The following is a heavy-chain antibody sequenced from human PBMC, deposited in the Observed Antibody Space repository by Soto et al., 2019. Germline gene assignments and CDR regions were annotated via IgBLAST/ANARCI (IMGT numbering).Heavy chain of an antibody. D-gene: IGHD6-19*01. V-gene: IGHV1-69*08. J-gene: IGHJ5*01. CDR3: ARDEAAGYSSGWYVF. Sequence: QVQLVQSGAEVKKPGSSVKVSCKASGGTFSSYTISWVRQAPGQGLEWMGRIIRILGIANYAQKFQGRVTITADKSTSTAYMELSSLRSEDTAVYYCARDEAAGYSSGWYVFWGQGTLVTVSS. CDR1: GGTFSSYT. CDR2: IIRILGIA.